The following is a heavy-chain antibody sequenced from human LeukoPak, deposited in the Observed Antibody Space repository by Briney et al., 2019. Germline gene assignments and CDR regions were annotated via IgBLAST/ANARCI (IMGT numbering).Heavy chain of an antibody. D-gene: IGHD3-10*01. V-gene: IGHV3-30*07. CDR3: ARGGYYFDY. Sequence: DSVKGRFTVSRDISRNTLYLQLNSLRAEDTAVYYCARGGYYFDYWGQGTLVTVSS. J-gene: IGHJ4*02.